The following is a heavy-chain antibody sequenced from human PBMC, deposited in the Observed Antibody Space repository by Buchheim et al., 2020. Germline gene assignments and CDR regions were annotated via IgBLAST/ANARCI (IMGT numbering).Heavy chain of an antibody. CDR1: GYSFTTYW. CDR3: ARRAFDHDGHHGFDI. V-gene: IGHV5-51*01. D-gene: IGHD2-8*01. CDR2: MYPGDSDS. Sequence: EVQLVQSGPEVKKPGESLRISCRGSGYSFTTYWIAWVRQMPGKGLEWMGVMYPGDSDSRYSPSFQDQVTMSGDKSINTTYLQWGSLTASDTAIYYCARRAFDHDGHHGFDIWGQGT. J-gene: IGHJ3*02.